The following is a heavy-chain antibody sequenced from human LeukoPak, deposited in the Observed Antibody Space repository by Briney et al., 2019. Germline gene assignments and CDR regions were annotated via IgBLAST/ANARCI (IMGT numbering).Heavy chain of an antibody. CDR3: AKDIPPYSSSWYEVPGDY. Sequence: GGSLRLSCAASGFTFSSYAMSWVRQAPGKGLEWVSAISGSGGSTYYADSVKGRFTISRDNSKNTLYLQMNSLRAEDTAVYYCAKDIPPYSSSWYEVPGDYWGQGTLVTVSS. J-gene: IGHJ4*02. V-gene: IGHV3-23*01. D-gene: IGHD6-13*01. CDR1: GFTFSSYA. CDR2: ISGSGGST.